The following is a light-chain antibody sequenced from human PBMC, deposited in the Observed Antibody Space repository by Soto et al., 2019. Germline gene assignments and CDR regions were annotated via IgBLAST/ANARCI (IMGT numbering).Light chain of an antibody. CDR1: QSVSSS. CDR2: GAS. Sequence: EVVMTQSPATLSVSPGERATLSCRASQSVSSSLAWYQQKPGQPPRLLIYGASTRATGIPARFSGSGSETEFTLTISSLQSEDVAFYYCQQYNNWWTFGQGTKVEIK. V-gene: IGKV3-15*01. J-gene: IGKJ1*01. CDR3: QQYNNWWT.